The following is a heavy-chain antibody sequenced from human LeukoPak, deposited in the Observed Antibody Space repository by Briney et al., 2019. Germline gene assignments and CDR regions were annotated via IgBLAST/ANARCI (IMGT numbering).Heavy chain of an antibody. CDR1: GGSISSGSYY. CDR2: IYTSGST. CDR3: ARSRYDSSGYYYSTFDY. Sequence: PSETLSLTCTVSGGSISSGSYYWSWIRQRAGKGLEWIGRIYTSGSTNYNPSLKSRVTISVDTSKNQFSLKLSSVTAADTAVYYCARSRYDSSGYYYSTFDYWGQGTLVTVSS. V-gene: IGHV4-61*02. D-gene: IGHD3-22*01. J-gene: IGHJ4*02.